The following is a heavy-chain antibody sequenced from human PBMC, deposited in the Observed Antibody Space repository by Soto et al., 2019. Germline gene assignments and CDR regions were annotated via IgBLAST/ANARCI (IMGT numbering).Heavy chain of an antibody. D-gene: IGHD1-26*01. J-gene: IGHJ5*02. CDR3: VRDGTKTLRDWFDP. CDR2: IYATGTT. Sequence: PSETLALSCTLTGASIMGFEWGWTRKTAGKGLEWIGRIYATGTTDYNPSVKRRGMMSVDVWKKQFSLKLRSVPAADTAVYYCVRDGTKTLRDWFDPWGEGISVTVSS. V-gene: IGHV4-4*07. CDR1: GASIMGFE.